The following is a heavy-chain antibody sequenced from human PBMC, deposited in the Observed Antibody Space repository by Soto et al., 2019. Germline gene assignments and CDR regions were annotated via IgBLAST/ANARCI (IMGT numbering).Heavy chain of an antibody. CDR3: ARGSSYYYSYYGMDV. Sequence: ASVKVSCKASGGTFSSYAISWVRQAPGQGLEWMGGIIPIFGTANYAQKFQGRVTITADESTSTAYMELSSLRSEDTAVYYCARGSSYYYSYYGMDVWGQGTTVTVSS. CDR2: IIPIFGTA. CDR1: GGTFSSYA. D-gene: IGHD6-6*01. J-gene: IGHJ6*02. V-gene: IGHV1-69*13.